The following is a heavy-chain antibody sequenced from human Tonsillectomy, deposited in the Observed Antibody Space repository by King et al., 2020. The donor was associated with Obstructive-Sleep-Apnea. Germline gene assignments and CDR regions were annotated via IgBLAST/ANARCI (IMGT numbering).Heavy chain of an antibody. J-gene: IGHJ2*01. D-gene: IGHD5-18*01. CDR1: GYTFTGYC. V-gene: IGHV1-2*04. CDR3: ARDPYSYGYRYFDL. Sequence: VQLVESGAEVKKPGASVKVSCKASGYTFTGYCMHWVRQAPGQGLEWMGWINPNSGGTNYAQKFQGWVTMTRDTSISTAYMELSRLRSDDTAVYYCARDPYSYGYRYFDLWGRGTLVTVSS. CDR2: INPNSGGT.